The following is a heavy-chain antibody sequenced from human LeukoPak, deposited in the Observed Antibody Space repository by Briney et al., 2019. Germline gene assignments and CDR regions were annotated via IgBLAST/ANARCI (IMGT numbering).Heavy chain of an antibody. CDR3: ARRSGSGWQALGS. CDR1: GYTFSNYG. Sequence: ASVKVSCKASGYTFSNYGISWVRQAPGLGLEWMGWTSYNGNTNDAQKFQDRVTMTTDTSTTTAYMELRSLESDDTAVYYCARRSGSGWQALGSWGQGTLVTVSS. J-gene: IGHJ5*02. CDR2: TSYNGNT. D-gene: IGHD6-19*01. V-gene: IGHV1-18*04.